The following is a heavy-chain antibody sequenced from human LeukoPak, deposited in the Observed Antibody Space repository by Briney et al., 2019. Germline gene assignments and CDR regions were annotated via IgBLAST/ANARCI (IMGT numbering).Heavy chain of an antibody. CDR1: GGSISSGSYY. D-gene: IGHD1-26*01. V-gene: IGHV4-61*02. Sequence: SQTLSLTCTVSGGSISSGSYYWSWIRQPAGKGLEWIGRIYTSGSTNYNPSLKSRVTISVDTSKNQFSLKLSSVTAADTAVYYCARDSGSQGAFDIWGQGTMVTASS. J-gene: IGHJ3*02. CDR2: IYTSGST. CDR3: ARDSGSQGAFDI.